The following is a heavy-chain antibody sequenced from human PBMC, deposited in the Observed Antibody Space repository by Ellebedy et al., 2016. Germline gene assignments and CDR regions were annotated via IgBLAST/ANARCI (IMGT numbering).Heavy chain of an antibody. V-gene: IGHV4-59*01. CDR3: ARTGRQWLDFDY. D-gene: IGHD6-19*01. J-gene: IGHJ4*02. CDR2: IYYRGST. CDR1: GGSFSGYY. Sequence: SETLSLTCAVYGGSFSGYYWSWIRQHPGKGLEWIGYIYYRGSTNYNPSLKSRVTISVDTSKNQFSLKLSSVTAADTAVYYCARTGRQWLDFDYWGQGTLVTVSS.